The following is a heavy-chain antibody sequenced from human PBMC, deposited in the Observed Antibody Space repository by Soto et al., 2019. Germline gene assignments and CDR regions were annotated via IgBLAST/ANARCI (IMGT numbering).Heavy chain of an antibody. D-gene: IGHD2-15*01. Sequence: SETLSLTCAVSGFFISSGNYWGLIRKPPGKGLEWIGSIFHGGNTYYNPSLKSRVTISVDMSKNQFSLKLNSVTAADTAVYYCARARWYDAFDVWGQGTVVTVSS. CDR2: IFHGGNT. J-gene: IGHJ3*01. CDR3: ARARWYDAFDV. V-gene: IGHV4-38-2*01. CDR1: GFFISSGNY.